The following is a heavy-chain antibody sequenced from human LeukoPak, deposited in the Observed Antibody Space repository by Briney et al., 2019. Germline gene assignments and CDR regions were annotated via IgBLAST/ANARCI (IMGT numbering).Heavy chain of an antibody. CDR1: GYSVSSGYY. J-gene: IGHJ6*03. CDR2: IHYSGST. V-gene: IGHV4-61*01. CDR3: ARETSDNVWGSYYYYMDG. Sequence: SETLSLTCPVSGYSVSSGYYWGWIRQAPGKGLEWIGYIHYSGSTNYNPSLKRRGTISLDPSKIQFSLDLSSVPASDAGGYLWARETSDNVWGSYYYYMDGCSKGTSVTISS. D-gene: IGHD3-16*01.